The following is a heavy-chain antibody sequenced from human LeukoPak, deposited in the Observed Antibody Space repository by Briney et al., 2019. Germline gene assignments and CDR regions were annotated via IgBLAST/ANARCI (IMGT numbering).Heavy chain of an antibody. CDR3: ARSETPSASFDS. V-gene: IGHV4-39*01. J-gene: IGHJ4*02. Sequence: SETLSLTCPVSGASVSSSSHYWGWIRQPPGKGLEGIGSIFYNGRTYYNPSLKSRVTISVDPSKNQFSLRLTSVTAADTAVYYCARSETPSASFDSWGQGTLLTVSS. CDR1: GASVSSSSHY. CDR2: IFYNGRT.